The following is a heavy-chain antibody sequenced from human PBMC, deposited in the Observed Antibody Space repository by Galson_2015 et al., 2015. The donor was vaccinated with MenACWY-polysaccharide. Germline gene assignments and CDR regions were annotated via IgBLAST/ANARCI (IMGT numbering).Heavy chain of an antibody. CDR2: NSNSGNT. CDR3: ARGGKYYYDSSGYLNWFDP. V-gene: IGHV1-8*01. J-gene: IGHJ5*02. Sequence: NSNSGNTGYAQKFQGRVTMTRNTSISIAYMELSSLRSEDTAVYYCARGGKYYYDSSGYLNWFDPWGQGTLVTVSS. D-gene: IGHD3-22*01.